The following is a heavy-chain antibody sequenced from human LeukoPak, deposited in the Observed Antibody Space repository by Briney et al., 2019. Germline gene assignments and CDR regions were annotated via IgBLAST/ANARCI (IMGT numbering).Heavy chain of an antibody. V-gene: IGHV3-23*01. J-gene: IGHJ6*04. CDR1: GFTFSSYS. D-gene: IGHD3-16*01. CDR2: ISGSGGST. Sequence: PAGGSLRLSCAASGFTFSSYSMNWVRQAPGKGLEWVSAISGSGGSTYYADSVKGRFTISRDNSKNTLYLQMNSLRAEDTAVYYCAKGAWGLGYYGMDVWGKGTTVTVSS. CDR3: AKGAWGLGYYGMDV.